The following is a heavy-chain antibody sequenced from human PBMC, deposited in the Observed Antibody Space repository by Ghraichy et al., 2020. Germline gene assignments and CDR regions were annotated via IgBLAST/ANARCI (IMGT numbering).Heavy chain of an antibody. Sequence: GGSLRLSCAASGFTFSNAWMSWVRQAPGKGLEWVGRIKSKTDGGTTDYAAPVKGRFTISRDDSKNTLYLQMNSLKTEDTAVYYCTTQWGSGYLPDDYWGQGTLVTVSS. CDR2: IKSKTDGGTT. J-gene: IGHJ4*02. CDR1: GFTFSNAW. D-gene: IGHD5-18*01. V-gene: IGHV3-15*01. CDR3: TTQWGSGYLPDDY.